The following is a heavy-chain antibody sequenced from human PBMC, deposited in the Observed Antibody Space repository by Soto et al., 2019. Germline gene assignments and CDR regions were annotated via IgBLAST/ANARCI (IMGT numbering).Heavy chain of an antibody. CDR2: ISGSGGST. CDR3: ARLGQAMIVVVPDLGYFDD. J-gene: IGHJ4*02. Sequence: EVQLLESGGGLVQPGGSLRLSCAASGFTFSSYAMSWVRQAPGKGLEWVSAISGSGGSTYYADSVKGRFTISRDNSKNTLSLKINSLRVEDKAVYYCARLGQAMIVVVPDLGYFDDWGQGTLVTVSS. D-gene: IGHD3-22*01. V-gene: IGHV3-23*01. CDR1: GFTFSSYA.